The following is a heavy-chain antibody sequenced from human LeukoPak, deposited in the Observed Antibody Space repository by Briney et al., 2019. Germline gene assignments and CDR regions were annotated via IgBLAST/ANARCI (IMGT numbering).Heavy chain of an antibody. J-gene: IGHJ4*02. D-gene: IGHD6-19*01. Sequence: PETLSLTCAVYGGSFSGYYWSWIRQPPGKGLEWIGEINHSGSTTYNPSLKSRVTISVDTSKNQFSLKLSSVTAADTAVYYCARAYSSGRYVLDYWGQGTLVTVSS. CDR3: ARAYSSGRYVLDY. CDR1: GGSFSGYY. V-gene: IGHV4-34*01. CDR2: INHSGST.